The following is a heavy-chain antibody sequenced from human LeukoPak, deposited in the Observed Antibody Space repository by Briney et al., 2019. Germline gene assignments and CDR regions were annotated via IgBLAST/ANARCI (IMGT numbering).Heavy chain of an antibody. V-gene: IGHV3-64*04. CDR1: GFTFSNYV. CDR2: ITSNGGST. J-gene: IGHJ4*02. CDR3: AKGSGYYFDY. D-gene: IGHD1-26*01. Sequence: GGSLRLSCSVSGFTFSNYVRYWVRQAPGKGLEYVSSITSNGGSTYYADSVKGRFTISRDNSKNTLYLQMNSLRAEDTAVYYCAKGSGYYFDYWGQGTLVTVSS.